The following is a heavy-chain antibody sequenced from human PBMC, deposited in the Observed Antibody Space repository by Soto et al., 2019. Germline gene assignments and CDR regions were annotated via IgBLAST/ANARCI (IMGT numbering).Heavy chain of an antibody. V-gene: IGHV4-59*08. CDR3: ARRYGSCFDY. CDR2: VHNSGST. CDR1: GGSISSHY. Sequence: SETLSLTCTFSGGSISSHYWSWIRQPPGKGLEWIGYVHNSGSTNYNPSLKSRVTTAVDTSKNQFSLKLSSVTAADTAVYYCARRYGSCFDYWGQGTLVTVSS. D-gene: IGHD5-18*01. J-gene: IGHJ4*02.